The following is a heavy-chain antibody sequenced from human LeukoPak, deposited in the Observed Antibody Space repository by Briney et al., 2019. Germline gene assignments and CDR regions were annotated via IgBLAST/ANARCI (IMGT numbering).Heavy chain of an antibody. CDR1: GYTFTGYY. CDR3: ARGRSVAVAVWSPPIDY. D-gene: IGHD6-19*01. Sequence: ASVKVSCKASGYTFTGYYMHWVRQAPGQGLEWMGWINPNSGGTNYAQKFQGWVTMTRDTSISTAYMELSRLRSDDTAVYYCARGRSVAVAVWSPPIDYWGQGTLVTVSS. V-gene: IGHV1-2*04. CDR2: INPNSGGT. J-gene: IGHJ4*02.